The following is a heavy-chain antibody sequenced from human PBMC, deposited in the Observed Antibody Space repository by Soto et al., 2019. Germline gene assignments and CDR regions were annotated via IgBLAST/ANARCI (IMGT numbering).Heavy chain of an antibody. CDR3: ARGDREDIAVVIGVRPGEYGVDV. CDR1: GFTSRSYP. V-gene: IGHV3-30-3*01. J-gene: IGHJ6*02. Sequence: PGGPLRLSCAASGFTSRSYPMHWVRQAPGKGLKCVAVISYDGSNKFYRDYVKGRFTISRDNSKNTLYLQINSLRFEDTAVYYCARGDREDIAVVIGVRPGEYGVDVWGQGTTVTVSS. D-gene: IGHD2-15*01. CDR2: ISYDGSNK.